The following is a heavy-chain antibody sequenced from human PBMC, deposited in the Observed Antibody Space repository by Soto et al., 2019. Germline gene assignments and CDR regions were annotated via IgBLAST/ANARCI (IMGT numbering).Heavy chain of an antibody. Sequence: GGSLRLSCAASGFTFSNYGMHWVRQAPGKGLEWVAIIWYDGGNKYYADSVKGRFTISRDNSKNTLYLQMNSLRAEDTAVYYCARDVDYGGNSPDYWGQGTLVTVSS. CDR3: ARDVDYGGNSPDY. V-gene: IGHV3-33*01. D-gene: IGHD4-17*01. CDR1: GFTFSNYG. CDR2: IWYDGGNK. J-gene: IGHJ4*02.